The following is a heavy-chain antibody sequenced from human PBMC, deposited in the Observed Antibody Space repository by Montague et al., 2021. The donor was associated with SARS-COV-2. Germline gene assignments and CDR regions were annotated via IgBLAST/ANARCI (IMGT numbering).Heavy chain of an antibody. V-gene: IGHV4-59*01. J-gene: IGHJ3*02. CDR1: SGSISSYY. Sequence: SETLSLTCTVSSGSISSYYWCWIRQPPGKGLEWIGYIYYSGSTNYNPSLKSRVTISVDTSKNQFSLKLSSVTAADTAVYYCARGAGYSGSWYLAFDSWGQGTMVTVSS. CDR3: ARGAGYSGSWYLAFDS. CDR2: IYYSGST. D-gene: IGHD6-13*01.